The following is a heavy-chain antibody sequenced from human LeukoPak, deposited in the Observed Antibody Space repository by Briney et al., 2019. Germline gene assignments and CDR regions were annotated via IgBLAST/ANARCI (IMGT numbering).Heavy chain of an antibody. CDR3: ARVIFIGGRPSGYNWFDP. CDR1: GGSINSGDYY. Sequence: SETLSLTCTVSGGSINSGDYYWSWIRQPAGKGLEWIGHIYTTGSTNYNPSLKSRVTISVDTSKNQFSLKLSSVTAADTAVYYCARVIFIGGRPSGYNWFDPWGQGTLVTVSS. D-gene: IGHD3-16*02. CDR2: IYTTGST. J-gene: IGHJ5*02. V-gene: IGHV4-61*09.